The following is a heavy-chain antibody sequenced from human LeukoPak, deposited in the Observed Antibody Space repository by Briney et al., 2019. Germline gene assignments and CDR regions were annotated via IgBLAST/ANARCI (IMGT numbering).Heavy chain of an antibody. Sequence: GGSRRLSCAASGFTFSDYPMYWVRQAPGKGLEWVAVISYDASNDFYRDSVRGRFTISRDNARNTVYLQMDTLKPEDTAAYYCARSFGFPFGYMDVWGKGTMVIVSS. V-gene: IGHV3-30*04. CDR3: ARSFGFPFGYMDV. J-gene: IGHJ6*03. CDR2: ISYDASND. CDR1: GFTFSDYP. D-gene: IGHD2-21*01.